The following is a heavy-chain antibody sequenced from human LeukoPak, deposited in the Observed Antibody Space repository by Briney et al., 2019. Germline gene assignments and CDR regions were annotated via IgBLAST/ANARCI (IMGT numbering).Heavy chain of an antibody. Sequence: ASVKVSCKASGGTFSSYAISRVRQAPGQGLEWMGWISAYNGNTNYAQKLQGRVTMTTDTSTSTAYMELRSLRSDDTAVYYCARDLRDYGDFNFDYWGQGTLVTVSS. D-gene: IGHD4-17*01. CDR1: GGTFSSYA. V-gene: IGHV1-18*01. CDR3: ARDLRDYGDFNFDY. J-gene: IGHJ4*02. CDR2: ISAYNGNT.